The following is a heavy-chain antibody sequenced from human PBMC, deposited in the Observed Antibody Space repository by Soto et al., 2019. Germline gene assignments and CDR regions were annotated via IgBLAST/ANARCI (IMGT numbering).Heavy chain of an antibody. D-gene: IGHD3-10*01. J-gene: IGHJ5*02. V-gene: IGHV4-34*01. CDR3: ARGYYYGSGSPPHWFDP. CDR2: INHSGST. Sequence: QVQLQQWGAGLLKPSETLSLTCAVYGGSFSGYYWSWIRQPPGKGLEWIGEINHSGSTNYNPSLKSRVTISVDTSKNQFSLKLSSVTAADTAVYYCARGYYYGSGSPPHWFDPWGQGTLVTVSS. CDR1: GGSFSGYY.